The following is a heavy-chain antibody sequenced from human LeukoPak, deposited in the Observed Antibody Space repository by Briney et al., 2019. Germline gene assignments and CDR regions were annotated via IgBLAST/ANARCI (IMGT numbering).Heavy chain of an antibody. J-gene: IGHJ4*02. Sequence: GGSLRLSCAASGLTFSSYWMSWVRQAPGKGLEWVANIKRDGSEKYYVDSVKGRFTISRDNAKNSLYLQMNSLRAEDTAVYYCARDGHRSSWEYYFDYWGQGTLVTVSS. CDR1: GLTFSSYW. CDR2: IKRDGSEK. D-gene: IGHD6-13*01. CDR3: ARDGHRSSWEYYFDY. V-gene: IGHV3-7*03.